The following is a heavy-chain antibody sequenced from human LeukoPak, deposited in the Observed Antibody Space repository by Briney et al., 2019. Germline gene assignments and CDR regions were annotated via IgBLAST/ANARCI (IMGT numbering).Heavy chain of an antibody. CDR2: IYHSGST. D-gene: IGHD1-26*01. V-gene: IGHV4-4*02. CDR3: AREPGIVGARGAFDI. Sequence: SGTLSLTCAVSGVSISSSNWWSWVRQPPGKGLEWIGEIYHSGSTNYNPSLKSRVTISVDKSKNQFSLKLSSVTAADTAVYYCAREPGIVGARGAFDIWGQGTMVTVSS. J-gene: IGHJ3*02. CDR1: GVSISSSNW.